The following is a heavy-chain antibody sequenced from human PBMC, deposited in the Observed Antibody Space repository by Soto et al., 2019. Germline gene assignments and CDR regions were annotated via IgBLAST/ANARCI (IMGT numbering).Heavy chain of an antibody. V-gene: IGHV4-28*03. CDR2: IYYSGST. Sequence: QVQLQESGPGLVKPSDTLSLTCAVSGYSISSSNWWGWIRQPPGKGLEWIGYIYYSGSTYYNPSLNSRVTMSVDTSKNQFSLKLSSVTAVDTAVYYCAKVSEANGDFPNWFDPWGQGTLVTVSS. D-gene: IGHD4-17*01. CDR1: GYSISSSNW. J-gene: IGHJ5*02. CDR3: AKVSEANGDFPNWFDP.